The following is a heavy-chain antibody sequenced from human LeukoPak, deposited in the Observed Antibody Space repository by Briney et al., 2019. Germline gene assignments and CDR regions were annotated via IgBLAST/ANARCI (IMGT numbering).Heavy chain of an antibody. CDR2: IYHSGST. V-gene: IGHV4-34*01. J-gene: IGHJ3*01. CDR1: GGSFSGYY. D-gene: IGHD3-16*02. Sequence: SETLSLTCAVYGGSFSGYYWSWIRQPPGKGLEWIGSIYHSGSTYYNPSLKSRVTISVDTSKNQFSLKLSSVTAADTAVYYCARDRYGSWGQGTMVTVSS. CDR3: ARDRYGS.